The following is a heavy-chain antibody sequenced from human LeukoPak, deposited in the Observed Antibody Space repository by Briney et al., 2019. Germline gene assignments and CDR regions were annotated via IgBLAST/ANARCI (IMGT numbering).Heavy chain of an antibody. CDR2: ISSSSSTI. CDR1: GFTFSSYS. V-gene: IGHV3-48*04. Sequence: GGSLRLSCAASGFTFSSYSMNWVRQAPGKGLEWVSYISSSSSTIYYADSVKGRFTISRDNAKNSLYLQMNSLRAEDTAVYYCARGTYYYDSSGIDPWGQGTLVTVSS. D-gene: IGHD3-22*01. CDR3: ARGTYYYDSSGIDP. J-gene: IGHJ5*02.